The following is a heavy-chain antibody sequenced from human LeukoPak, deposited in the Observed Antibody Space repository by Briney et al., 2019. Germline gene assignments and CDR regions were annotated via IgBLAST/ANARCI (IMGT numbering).Heavy chain of an antibody. CDR1: GGSISSYY. V-gene: IGHV4-59*01. CDR3: ARDLRPSNAFDI. Sequence: PSETLSLTCTVSGGSISSYYWSCIRQPPGKGLEWIGYIYYSGSTNYNPSLKSRVTISVDTSKNQFSLKLSSVTAADTAVYYCARDLRPSNAFDIWGQGTMVTVSS. J-gene: IGHJ3*02. CDR2: IYYSGST. D-gene: IGHD6-6*01.